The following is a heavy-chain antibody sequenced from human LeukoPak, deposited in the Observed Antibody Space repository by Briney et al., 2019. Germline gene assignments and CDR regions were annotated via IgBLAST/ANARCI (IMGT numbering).Heavy chain of an antibody. V-gene: IGHV3-48*03. Sequence: GRSLRLSCAASGFTFNNYAMNWVRQAPGKGLEWVSYISSSGSTIYYADSVKGRFTISRDNAKNSLYLQMNSLRAEDTAVYYCASSGYYGLFDYWGQGTLVTVSS. J-gene: IGHJ4*02. CDR1: GFTFNNYA. CDR3: ASSGYYGLFDY. CDR2: ISSSGSTI. D-gene: IGHD3-22*01.